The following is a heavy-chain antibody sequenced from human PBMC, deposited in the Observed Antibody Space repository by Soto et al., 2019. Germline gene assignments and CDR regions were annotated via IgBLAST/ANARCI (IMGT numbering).Heavy chain of an antibody. CDR3: AGNYYDFWSGYTGPLYYSDY. Sequence: ASVKVSCKASGYTFTGYYMHWVRQAPGQGLEWMGWINPNSGGTNYAQKFQGRVTMTRDASISTAYMELSRLRSDDTAVYYCAGNYYDFWSGYTGPLYYSDYWGQGTRVNVSS. CDR1: GYTFTGYY. D-gene: IGHD3-3*01. J-gene: IGHJ4*02. CDR2: INPNSGGT. V-gene: IGHV1-2*02.